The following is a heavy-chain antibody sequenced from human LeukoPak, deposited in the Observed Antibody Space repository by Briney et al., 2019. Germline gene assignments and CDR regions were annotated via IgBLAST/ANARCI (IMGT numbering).Heavy chain of an antibody. Sequence: PGRSLRLSCAASGFTFSSYAMHWVRQAPGKGPEWVAVISYDGSNKYYADSVKGRFTISRDNSKNTLYLQMNSLKTEDTAVYYCTTDPDCYLGSCDYWGQETLVTVSS. CDR1: GFTFSSYA. V-gene: IGHV3-30-3*01. D-gene: IGHD2-21*02. CDR3: TTDPDCYLGSCDY. J-gene: IGHJ4*02. CDR2: ISYDGSNK.